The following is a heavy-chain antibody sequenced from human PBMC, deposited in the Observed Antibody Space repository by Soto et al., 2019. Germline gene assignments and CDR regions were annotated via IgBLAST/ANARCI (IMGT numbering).Heavy chain of an antibody. CDR3: ARWGTLLWFGEELQFDP. CDR2: IYHSGST. J-gene: IGHJ5*02. Sequence: QVQLQESGPGLVKPSGTLSLTCAVSGGSISSSNWWSWVRQPPGKGLEWIGEIYHSGSTNYNPSLKRRVTISVDKSKNQFSLKLSSVTAADTAVYYCARWGTLLWFGEELQFDPWGQGTLVTVSS. V-gene: IGHV4-4*02. D-gene: IGHD3-10*01. CDR1: GGSISSSNW.